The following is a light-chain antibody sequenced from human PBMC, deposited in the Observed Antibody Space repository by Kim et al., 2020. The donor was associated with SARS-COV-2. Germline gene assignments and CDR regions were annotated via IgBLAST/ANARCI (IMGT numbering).Light chain of an antibody. V-gene: IGLV2-18*02. CDR2: EVY. J-gene: IGLJ3*02. CDR3: SSYTSSTNWV. CDR1: SSVMGRYNR. Sequence: GQLITVSRTGTSSVMGRYNRVYWYQQPPGTAPKHMIYEVYERPSGVPDRFSGSKSGNTASRTISGLQAEDEADYYCSSYTSSTNWVFGGGTQLTV.